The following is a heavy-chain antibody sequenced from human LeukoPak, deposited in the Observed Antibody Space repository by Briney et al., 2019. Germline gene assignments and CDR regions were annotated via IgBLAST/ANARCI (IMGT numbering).Heavy chain of an antibody. CDR2: IYTSGST. CDR3: ARENSGSYREFDY. CDR1: GGSISSYC. J-gene: IGHJ4*02. V-gene: IGHV4-4*07. Sequence: SETLSLTCTVSGGSISSYCWSWIRQPAGKGLEWIGRIYTSGSTNYNASLKGRVSMSVDTSKNQFSLKLSSVTAADTAVFYCARENSGSYREFDYWGQGTLVTVSS. D-gene: IGHD1-26*01.